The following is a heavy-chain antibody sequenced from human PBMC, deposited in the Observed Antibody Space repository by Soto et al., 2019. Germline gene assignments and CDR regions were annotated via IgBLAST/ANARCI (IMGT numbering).Heavy chain of an antibody. CDR2: ISGSGGSK. D-gene: IGHD6-13*01. Sequence: EVQLLESGGGLVQPGGSLRLSCAASGFTFSSYAMRWVRQAPGKGLEWVSAISGSGGSKYYADSVKGRFTVFRDNAKNTLDLQMNSLRAEDTAVYYCAKETYSSRSGHDYWGQGTLVTVSS. J-gene: IGHJ4*02. CDR3: AKETYSSRSGHDY. CDR1: GFTFSSYA. V-gene: IGHV3-23*01.